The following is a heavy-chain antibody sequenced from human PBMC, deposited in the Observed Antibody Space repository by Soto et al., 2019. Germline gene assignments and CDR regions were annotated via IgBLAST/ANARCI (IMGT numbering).Heavy chain of an antibody. CDR3: PGGSSIFQY. V-gene: IGHV3-23*01. CDR1: GFTFSNYA. CDR2: ITRTDST. J-gene: IGHJ1*01. D-gene: IGHD3-10*01. Sequence: GGSLRLSCTASGFTFSNYAMSWVRQAPGKGLEWVSAITRTDSTYYADSVKGRFTISRDDSKNMLYLQMNSLKIEDTGVYYCPGGSSIFQYWGPGTRVTV.